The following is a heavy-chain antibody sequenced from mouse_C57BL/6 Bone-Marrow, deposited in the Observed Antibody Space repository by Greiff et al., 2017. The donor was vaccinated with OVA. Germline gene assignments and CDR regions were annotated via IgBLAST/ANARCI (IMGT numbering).Heavy chain of an antibody. CDR1: GYTFTDYE. CDR2: IDPEAGGT. D-gene: IGHD2-1*01. V-gene: IGHV1-15*01. J-gene: IGHJ1*03. Sequence: QVLLQQSGAELVRPGASVTLSCKASGYTFTDYEMHWVKQTPVHGLEWIGAIDPEAGGTAYNQKFKGKAILTADKSSSTAYMELRSLTSEDSAVYYCTRGNYGGVYWYFDVWGTGTTVTVSS. CDR3: TRGNYGGVYWYFDV.